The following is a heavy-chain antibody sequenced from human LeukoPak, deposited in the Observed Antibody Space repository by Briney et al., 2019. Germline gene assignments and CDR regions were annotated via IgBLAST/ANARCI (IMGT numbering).Heavy chain of an antibody. CDR3: ARTVSWYPIHDAFDI. V-gene: IGHV4-39*07. D-gene: IGHD6-13*01. CDR2: IYYSGST. Sequence: KTSETLSLTCTVSGGSISSSSYYWGWIRQPPGKGLEWIGSIYYSGSTYYNPSLKSRVTISVDTSKNQFSLKLSSVTAADTAVYYCARTVSWYPIHDAFDIWGQGTMVTVSS. CDR1: GGSISSSSYY. J-gene: IGHJ3*02.